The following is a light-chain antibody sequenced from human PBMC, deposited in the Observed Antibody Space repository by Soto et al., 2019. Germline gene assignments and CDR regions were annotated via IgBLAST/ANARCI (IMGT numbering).Light chain of an antibody. J-gene: IGKJ2*01. V-gene: IGKV1-27*01. CDR1: QGISNY. CDR3: QKYNSAPHT. CDR2: GAS. Sequence: DIQLTQSPSSLSASVGDRVTITCRASQGISNYLAWYQQKPGKVPKLLISGASTLQSGVPSRFSGSGSGTDFTLTISSLQPEDVATYYCQKYNSAPHTFGQGTKLEIK.